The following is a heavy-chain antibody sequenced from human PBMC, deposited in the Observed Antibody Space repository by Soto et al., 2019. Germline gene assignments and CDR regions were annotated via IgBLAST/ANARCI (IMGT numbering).Heavy chain of an antibody. CDR2: TRNKANSYAT. CDR3: ARALSWNDPFHDH. V-gene: IGHV3-72*01. Sequence: GGSLRLSCAASGFTFSDHYMDWVRQAPGKGLEWVGRTRNKANSYATEYAASVKGRFSISRDESKHSLYLQMNSLKTEDTAVYYCARALSWNDPFHDHWGQGTLVTVSS. J-gene: IGHJ4*02. CDR1: GFTFSDHY. D-gene: IGHD1-1*01.